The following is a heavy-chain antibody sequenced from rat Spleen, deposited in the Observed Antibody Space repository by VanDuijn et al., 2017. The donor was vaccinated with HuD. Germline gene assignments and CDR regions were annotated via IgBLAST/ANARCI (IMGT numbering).Heavy chain of an antibody. J-gene: IGHJ2*01. CDR1: GFTFSDYN. V-gene: IGHV5-7*01. Sequence: EVQLVESGGASVQPGRSLKLSCAASGFTFSDYNMAWVHQAPKKGLEWVATISYDGSSTNYRDSVKGRFTISRDNAKSTLYLQMDSLRSEDTATYYCARHGNFDYWGQGVMVTVSS. CDR3: ARHGNFDY. CDR2: ISYDGSST.